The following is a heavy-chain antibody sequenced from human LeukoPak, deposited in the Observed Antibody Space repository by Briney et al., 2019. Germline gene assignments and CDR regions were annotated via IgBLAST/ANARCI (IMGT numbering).Heavy chain of an antibody. Sequence: ASVKVSCKASGYTFTSYGISWVRQAPGQGLEWMGWISAYNGNTNYAQKLQGRVTMTTDTSTSTAYMELRGLRSDDTAVYYCARDGALYDSSGYYPVDYWGQGTLVTVSS. V-gene: IGHV1-18*01. CDR1: GYTFTSYG. CDR2: ISAYNGNT. J-gene: IGHJ4*02. CDR3: ARDGALYDSSGYYPVDY. D-gene: IGHD3-22*01.